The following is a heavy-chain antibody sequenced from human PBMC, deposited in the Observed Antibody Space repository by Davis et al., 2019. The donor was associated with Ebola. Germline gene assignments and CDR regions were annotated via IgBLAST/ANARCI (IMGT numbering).Heavy chain of an antibody. Sequence: SETLSLTCTVSGGSISSYYWSWIRQPPGKGLEWIGYIYYSGSTNYNPSLKSRVTISVDTSKNQFSLKLSSVTAADTAVYYCASAGGYYYDSIGYYSNWYFDLWGRGTLVTVSS. CDR1: GGSISSYY. V-gene: IGHV4-59*01. CDR2: IYYSGST. D-gene: IGHD3-22*01. CDR3: ASAGGYYYDSIGYYSNWYFDL. J-gene: IGHJ2*01.